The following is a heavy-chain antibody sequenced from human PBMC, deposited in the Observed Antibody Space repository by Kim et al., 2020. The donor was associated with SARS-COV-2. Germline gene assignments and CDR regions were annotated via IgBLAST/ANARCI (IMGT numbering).Heavy chain of an antibody. CDR2: ISWNSGSI. Sequence: GGSLRLSCAASGFTFGDYAMHWVRQAPGKGLEWVSGISWNSGSIGYADSVKGRFTISRDNAKNSLYLQMNSLRAEDTALYYCAKEAGGRQGVFDYWGQGTLVTVSS. CDR3: AKEAGGRQGVFDY. CDR1: GFTFGDYA. V-gene: IGHV3-9*01. J-gene: IGHJ4*02. D-gene: IGHD2-15*01.